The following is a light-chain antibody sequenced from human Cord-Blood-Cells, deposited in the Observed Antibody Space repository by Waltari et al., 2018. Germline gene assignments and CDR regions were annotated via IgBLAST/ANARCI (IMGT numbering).Light chain of an antibody. J-gene: IGKJ1*01. CDR3: QQYYSTPPT. V-gene: IGKV4-1*01. Sequence: DIVMTQSPDSLAVSLGERATINCKSSQSVLYSYNNKNYSAWYQQKPGQPPKLLIYWASTRESGVPGRFSGGGSGTDFTLTISSLQAEDVAVYYCQQYYSTPPTFGQGTKVEIK. CDR2: WAS. CDR1: QSVLYSYNNKNY.